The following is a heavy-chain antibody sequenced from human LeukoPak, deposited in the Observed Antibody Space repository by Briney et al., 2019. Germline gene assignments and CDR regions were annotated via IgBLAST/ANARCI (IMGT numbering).Heavy chain of an antibody. V-gene: IGHV1-18*04. CDR1: GYTFTSYY. D-gene: IGHD6-6*01. Sequence: ASVTVSCKASGYTFTSYYMHWVRQAPGQGLEWMGWISAYNGNTNYAQKLQGRVTMTTDTSTSTAYMELRSLRSDDTAVYYCARRAAARPSSFVGHWFDPWGQGTLVTVSS. CDR2: ISAYNGNT. J-gene: IGHJ5*02. CDR3: ARRAAARPSSFVGHWFDP.